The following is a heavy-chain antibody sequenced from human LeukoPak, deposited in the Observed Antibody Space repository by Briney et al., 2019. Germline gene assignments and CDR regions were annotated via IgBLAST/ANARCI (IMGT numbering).Heavy chain of an antibody. CDR2: IRYDGSNK. D-gene: IGHD5-18*01. CDR1: GFTFSSDG. J-gene: IGHJ4*02. Sequence: GGSLRPSCAASGFTFSSDGMHWVRQAPGKGLEWVAFIRYDGSNKYYADSVKGRFTISRDNSKNTLYLQMNSLRAEDTAVYYCAKDRGARGYSYGCDYWGQGTLVTVSS. CDR3: AKDRGARGYSYGCDY. V-gene: IGHV3-30*02.